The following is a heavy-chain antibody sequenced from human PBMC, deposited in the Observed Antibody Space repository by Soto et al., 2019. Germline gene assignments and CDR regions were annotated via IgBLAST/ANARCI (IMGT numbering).Heavy chain of an antibody. CDR2: ISGSGGST. CDR3: AKDRQDYYGSGSYGGWFDP. V-gene: IGHV3-23*01. CDR1: GFTFSSYA. Sequence: GGSLRLSCAASGFTFSSYAMSWVRQAPGKGLEWVSAISGSGGSTYYADSVKGRFTISRDNSKNTLYLQMNSLRAEDTAVYYCAKDRQDYYGSGSYGGWFDPWGQGTLVTVSS. J-gene: IGHJ5*02. D-gene: IGHD3-10*01.